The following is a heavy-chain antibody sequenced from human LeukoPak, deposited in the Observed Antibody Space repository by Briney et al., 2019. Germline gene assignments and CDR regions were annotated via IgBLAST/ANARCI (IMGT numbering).Heavy chain of an antibody. J-gene: IGHJ5*02. Sequence: SVKVSCKASGGTFSSYAISWVRQAPGQGLEWMGRIIPIFGTANYAQKFQGRVTITTDESTSTAYMELSSLRSEDTAVYYCARDPGTRGVTPGVIWFDPWGQGTLVTVSS. V-gene: IGHV1-69*05. CDR3: ARDPGTRGVTPGVIWFDP. D-gene: IGHD4-23*01. CDR1: GGTFSSYA. CDR2: IIPIFGTA.